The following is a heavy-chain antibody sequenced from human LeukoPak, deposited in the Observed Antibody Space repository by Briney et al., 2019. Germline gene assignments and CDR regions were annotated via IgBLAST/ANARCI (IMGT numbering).Heavy chain of an antibody. Sequence: SETLSLTCTVSGGSISSHYWSWIRQPPGKGLEWIGYIYYSGSTNYNPSLKSRVTISVDTSKNQFSLKLSSVTAADTAVYYCARGQYHLLYWYFDLWGRGTLVTVSS. V-gene: IGHV4-59*11. D-gene: IGHD2-2*01. CDR2: IYYSGST. J-gene: IGHJ2*01. CDR1: GGSISSHY. CDR3: ARGQYHLLYWYFDL.